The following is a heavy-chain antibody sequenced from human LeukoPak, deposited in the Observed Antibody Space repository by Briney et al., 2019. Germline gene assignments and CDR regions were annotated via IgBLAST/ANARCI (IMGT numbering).Heavy chain of an antibody. Sequence: ASVKVSCKASGYTFTSYDVHWVRQATGQGLEWMGWMNPNSGDTGYAQKFQGRVTITRNTSISTAYMELSSLRSEDTAVYYCARGRRSSSWYDVGWFDPWGQGTLVTVSS. CDR1: GYTFTSYD. CDR3: ARGRRSSSWYDVGWFDP. V-gene: IGHV1-8*01. CDR2: MNPNSGDT. J-gene: IGHJ5*02. D-gene: IGHD6-13*01.